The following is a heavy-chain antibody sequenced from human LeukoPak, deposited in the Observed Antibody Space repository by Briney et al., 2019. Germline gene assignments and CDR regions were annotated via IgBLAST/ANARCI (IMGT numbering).Heavy chain of an antibody. Sequence: SETLSLTCTVSGGSISSSSYYWGWIRQPPGKGLEWIGSIYYSGGTYYNPSLKSRVTISVDTSKNQFSLKLSSVTAADTAVYYCARQWEAMPYDYWGQGTLVTVSS. CDR1: GGSISSSSYY. CDR3: ARQWEAMPYDY. J-gene: IGHJ4*02. CDR2: IYYSGGT. V-gene: IGHV4-39*01. D-gene: IGHD2-2*01.